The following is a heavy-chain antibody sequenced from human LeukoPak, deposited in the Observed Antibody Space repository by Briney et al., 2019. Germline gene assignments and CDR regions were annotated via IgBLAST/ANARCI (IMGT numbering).Heavy chain of an antibody. CDR2: MNPNSGNT. D-gene: IGHD6-13*01. CDR3: ARAVGYSSSWYDY. J-gene: IGHJ4*02. CDR1: GYTFTSYD. Sequence: GASVKVSCKASGYTFTSYDINWVRQATGQGLEWMGWMNPNSGNTGYAQKFQGRVTITADESTSTAYMELSSLRSEDTAVYYCARAVGYSSSWYDYWGQGTLVTVSS. V-gene: IGHV1-8*01.